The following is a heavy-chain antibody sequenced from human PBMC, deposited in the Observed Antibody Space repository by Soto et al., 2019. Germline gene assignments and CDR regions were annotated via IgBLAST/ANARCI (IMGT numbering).Heavy chain of an antibody. Sequence: QTGGSLRLSCTASGFTFGGFHMSWFRQAPGKGLEWISFTTIKAHGGTTYYAASVKGRFTISRDDSASIAYLQMNSLKTEDTAVYFCTRDISPGTRAFDIWGQGTMVTVSS. J-gene: IGHJ3*02. V-gene: IGHV3-49*03. CDR1: GFTFGGFH. D-gene: IGHD1-26*01. CDR3: TRDISPGTRAFDI. CDR2: TTIKAHGGTT.